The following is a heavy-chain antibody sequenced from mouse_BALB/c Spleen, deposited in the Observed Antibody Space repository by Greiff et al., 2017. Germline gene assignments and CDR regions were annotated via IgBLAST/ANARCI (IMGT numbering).Heavy chain of an antibody. J-gene: IGHJ2*01. CDR3: ASGKGLRLFDY. V-gene: IGHV14-3*02. D-gene: IGHD2-4*01. CDR2: IDPANGNT. CDR1: GFNIKDTY. Sequence: EVQLQQSGAELVKPGASVKLSCTASGFNIKDTYMHWVKPRPEQGLEWIGRIDPANGNTKYDPKFQGKATITADTSSNTASLQLSSLTSEDTAVYYCASGKGLRLFDYWGQGTTLTVSS.